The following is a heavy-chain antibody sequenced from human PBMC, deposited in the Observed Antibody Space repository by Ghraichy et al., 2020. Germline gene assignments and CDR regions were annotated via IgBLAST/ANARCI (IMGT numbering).Heavy chain of an antibody. CDR1: GFTFSDYY. CDR3: ARRRVGDYAIDY. D-gene: IGHD4-17*01. J-gene: IGHJ4*02. Sequence: LSLTCAASGFTFSDYYMSWIRQAPGKGLEWVSYISSSGSTIYYADSVKGRFTISRDNAKNSLYLQMNSLRAEDTAVFYCARRRVGDYAIDYWGQGTLVTVSS. CDR2: ISSSGSTI. V-gene: IGHV3-11*04.